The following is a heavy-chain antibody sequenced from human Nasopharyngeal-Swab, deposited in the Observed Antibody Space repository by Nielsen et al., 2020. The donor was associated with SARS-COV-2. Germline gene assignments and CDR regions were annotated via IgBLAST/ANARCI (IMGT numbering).Heavy chain of an antibody. Sequence: GESLKISCAASGFTFSSYAMHWVRQAPGKGLEWMTLISYDGSNKYYADSVKGRFTISRDNSQNTLYLQMNSLRAEDTAVYYCAKGVYSYGYVADLYFDYWGQGTLVTVSS. V-gene: IGHV3-30*04. CDR3: AKGVYSYGYVADLYFDY. J-gene: IGHJ4*02. CDR2: ISYDGSNK. CDR1: GFTFSSYA. D-gene: IGHD5-18*01.